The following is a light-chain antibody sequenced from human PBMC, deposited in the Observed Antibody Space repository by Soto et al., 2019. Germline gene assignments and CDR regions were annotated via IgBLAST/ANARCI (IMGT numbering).Light chain of an antibody. V-gene: IGLV2-14*03. Sequence: QSALTQPASVSGSPGQSITISCTGTSSDVGGYNYVSWYQQHPGKALKLMIYDVSNRPSGVSNRFSGSKSGNTASLTISGLQAEDEADYYCSSYTTSRTVVFGGGTKLTVL. J-gene: IGLJ2*01. CDR3: SSYTTSRTVV. CDR1: SSDVGGYNY. CDR2: DVS.